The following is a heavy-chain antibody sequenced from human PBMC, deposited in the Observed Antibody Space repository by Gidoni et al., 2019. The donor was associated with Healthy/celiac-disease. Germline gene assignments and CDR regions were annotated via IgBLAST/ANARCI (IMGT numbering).Heavy chain of an antibody. Sequence: EVQLLESGGGLVQPGGSLRLSCAASGFTFSSYAMSWVRQAPGKGLEGVPAISCSGGSTYYADHVKGRFTISRDNSKNTLYLQMNSLRAEDTAVYYCAKANIVVVVGGVDYWGQGTLVTVSS. V-gene: IGHV3-23*01. CDR3: AKANIVVVVGGVDY. CDR2: ISCSGGST. J-gene: IGHJ4*02. D-gene: IGHD2-15*01. CDR1: GFTFSSYA.